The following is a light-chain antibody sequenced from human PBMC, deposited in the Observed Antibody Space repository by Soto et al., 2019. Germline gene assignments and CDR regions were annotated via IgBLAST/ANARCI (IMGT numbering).Light chain of an antibody. Sequence: DIQMTQSPSTLSASVGDRVTITCRASQSISTWLAWYQQKPGKAPKLLIYKASSLESGVPSRFSGSGSGTEFTLTISSLQPDDSATYYCQQYINRWTFGHGTKVEIK. V-gene: IGKV1-5*03. CDR1: QSISTW. CDR3: QQYINRWT. CDR2: KAS. J-gene: IGKJ1*01.